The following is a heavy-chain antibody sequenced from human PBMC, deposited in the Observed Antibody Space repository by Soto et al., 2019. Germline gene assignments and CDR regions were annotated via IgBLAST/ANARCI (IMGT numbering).Heavy chain of an antibody. Sequence: EVQLVESGGGLVQPGRSLRLSCAASGFTFDDYDMHWVRQSPGKGLEWVSRISWNSGSIGYEDSVKGRFTISRDNAKNSLYLQMNSLRAEDKAFYYCAKDRGLVLSFYFYYWGQGTLVTVSS. CDR2: ISWNSGSI. D-gene: IGHD6-19*01. J-gene: IGHJ4*02. CDR1: GFTFDDYD. V-gene: IGHV3-9*01. CDR3: AKDRGLVLSFYFYY.